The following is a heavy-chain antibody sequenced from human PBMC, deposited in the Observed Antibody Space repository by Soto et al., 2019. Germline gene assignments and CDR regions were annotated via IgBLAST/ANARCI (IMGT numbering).Heavy chain of an antibody. CDR1: GYTFRSYG. D-gene: IGHD3-22*01. V-gene: IGHV1-18*04. CDR3: ARDWSRYYDNSGLIWFY. Sequence: ASGKVSCKASGYTFRSYGISWVRQAPGQGLEWVGWISAYNGDTHYAPKFQDRITLTTETSTDTAYMELRSLRLDDTAVYYCARDWSRYYDNSGLIWFY. J-gene: IGHJ5*01. CDR2: ISAYNGDT.